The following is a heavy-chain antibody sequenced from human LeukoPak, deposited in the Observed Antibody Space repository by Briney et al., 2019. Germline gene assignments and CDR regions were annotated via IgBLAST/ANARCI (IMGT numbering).Heavy chain of an antibody. Sequence: SETLSLTCTVSGYSISTGYYWGWIRQPPGKGLEWIGSIYHSGSTYYNPSLKSRVTISVDTSKNQFSLKLISMTAADTAVYYCARDGRDSSSWFDYWGQGTLVTVAS. V-gene: IGHV4-38-2*02. CDR2: IYHSGST. J-gene: IGHJ4*02. D-gene: IGHD6-13*01. CDR3: ARDGRDSSSWFDY. CDR1: GYSISTGYY.